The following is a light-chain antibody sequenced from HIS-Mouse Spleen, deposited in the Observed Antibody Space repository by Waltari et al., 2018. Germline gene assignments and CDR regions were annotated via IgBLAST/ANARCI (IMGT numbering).Light chain of an antibody. CDR1: NIGSKS. J-gene: IGLJ2*01. Sequence: SYVLTQPPSVSVAPGKTARITCWGNNIGSKSVQWYKQKPGQAPVLVVYDDSDRPSGIPERFSGSNSGNPATLTISRVEAGDEADYYCQVWDSSSDHVVFGGGTKLTVL. CDR2: DDS. V-gene: IGLV3-21*03. CDR3: QVWDSSSDHVV.